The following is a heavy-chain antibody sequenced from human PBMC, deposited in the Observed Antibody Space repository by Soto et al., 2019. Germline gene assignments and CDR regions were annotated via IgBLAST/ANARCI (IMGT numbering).Heavy chain of an antibody. J-gene: IGHJ3*02. Sequence: SETLSLSCAVSGGSISSINWWSWVRQPPGKGLEWIGEIYHSGSTNYNPSLKSRVTISVDKSKNQFSLKLSSVTAADTAVYYCARGDCSGGSCYSVDIWGQGTMVT. CDR1: GGSISSINW. D-gene: IGHD2-15*01. V-gene: IGHV4-4*02. CDR3: ARGDCSGGSCYSVDI. CDR2: IYHSGST.